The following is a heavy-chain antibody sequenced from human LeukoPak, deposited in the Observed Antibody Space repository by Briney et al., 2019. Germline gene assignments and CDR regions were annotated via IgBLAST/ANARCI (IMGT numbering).Heavy chain of an antibody. V-gene: IGHV3-7*04. CDR3: ARALYGDYVYWYFDL. J-gene: IGHJ2*01. Sequence: GSLRLSCAASGFTFSSYWMSWVRQAPGKGLEWVANIKQDGSEKYYVDSVKGRFTISRDNAKNSLYLQMNSLRAEDTAVYYCARALYGDYVYWYFDLWGRGTLVTVSS. D-gene: IGHD4-17*01. CDR2: IKQDGSEK. CDR1: GFTFSSYW.